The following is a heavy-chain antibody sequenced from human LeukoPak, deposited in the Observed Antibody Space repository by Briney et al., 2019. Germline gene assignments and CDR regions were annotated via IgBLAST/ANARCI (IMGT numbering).Heavy chain of an antibody. D-gene: IGHD3-22*01. J-gene: IGHJ4*02. CDR1: GGTFSSYA. CDR2: IIPIFGTA. CDR3: ARGYYDSSGYYPFDY. V-gene: IGHV1-69*13. Sequence: SVKVSCKASGGTFSSYAISWVRQAPGQGLEWMGGIIPIFGTANYAQEFQGRVTITADESTSTAYMELSSLRSEDTAVYYCARGYYDSSGYYPFDYWGQGTLVTVSS.